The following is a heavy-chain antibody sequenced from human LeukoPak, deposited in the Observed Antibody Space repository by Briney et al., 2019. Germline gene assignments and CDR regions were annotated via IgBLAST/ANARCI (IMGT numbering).Heavy chain of an antibody. J-gene: IGHJ4*02. CDR3: ARGNYYFDY. V-gene: IGHV3-74*01. CDR1: GFTFSNYW. Sequence: PGGSLRLSCAASGFTFSNYWMQCVRQAPGKGLVWVSRINSDGSSTIYADSVKGRFTISRDNAKNTLYLQMNSLRAEDTAVYYCARGNYYFDYWGQGTLVTVSS. CDR2: INSDGSST. D-gene: IGHD1-7*01.